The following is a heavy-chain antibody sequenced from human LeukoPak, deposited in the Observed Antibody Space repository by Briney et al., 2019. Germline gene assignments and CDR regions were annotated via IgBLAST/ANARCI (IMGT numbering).Heavy chain of an antibody. J-gene: IGHJ3*02. V-gene: IGHV3-9*01. Sequence: PGGPLRLSCAASGFTFDDYAMHWVRQAPGKGLEWVSGISWNSGSIGYADSVKGRFTISRDNAKNSLYLQMNSLRAEDTALYYCAKDRDIVVVPAFDIWGQGTMVTVSS. CDR2: ISWNSGSI. CDR1: GFTFDDYA. D-gene: IGHD2-2*01. CDR3: AKDRDIVVVPAFDI.